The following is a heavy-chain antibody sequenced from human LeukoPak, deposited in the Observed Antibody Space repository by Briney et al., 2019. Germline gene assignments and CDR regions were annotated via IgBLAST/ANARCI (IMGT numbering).Heavy chain of an antibody. CDR2: IYYSGST. CDR3: ARQGFGPGPVPAFDY. V-gene: IGHV4-59*01. D-gene: IGHD3/OR15-3a*01. CDR1: GGSISSYY. J-gene: IGHJ4*02. Sequence: PSETLSLTCTVSGGSISSYYWSWIRQPPGKGLEWIGYIYYSGSTNYNPSLKSRVTTSVDTSKNQFSLKLSSVTAADTAVYYCARQGFGPGPVPAFDYWGQGTLVTVSS.